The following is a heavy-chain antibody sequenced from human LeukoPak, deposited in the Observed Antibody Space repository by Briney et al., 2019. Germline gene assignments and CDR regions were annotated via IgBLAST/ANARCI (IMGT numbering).Heavy chain of an antibody. Sequence: GGSLRLSCAASGFSFNNYAMSWVRQAPGKGLEWVSAISTTGGSTYYADSVKGRFTVSRDNSKNTLSLQMDSLRAEDTAVYYCAKCLYDFWSGGFDRWGQGSLVTVSS. CDR2: ISTTGGST. CDR3: AKCLYDFWSGGFDR. V-gene: IGHV3-23*01. D-gene: IGHD3-3*01. J-gene: IGHJ4*02. CDR1: GFSFNNYA.